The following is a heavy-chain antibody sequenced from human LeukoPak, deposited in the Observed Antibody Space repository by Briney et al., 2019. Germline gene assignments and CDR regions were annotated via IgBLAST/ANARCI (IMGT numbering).Heavy chain of an antibody. CDR1: GGTCSSYA. D-gene: IGHD6-13*01. CDR3: AARIAAAGTGVDY. J-gene: IGHJ4*02. Sequence: SVKVSCKASGGTCSSYAISWVRQAPGQGLEWMGGIIPIFGTANYAQKFQGRVTITADESTSTAYMELSSLRSEDTAVYYCAARIAAAGTGVDYWGQGTLVTVSS. CDR2: IIPIFGTA. V-gene: IGHV1-69*13.